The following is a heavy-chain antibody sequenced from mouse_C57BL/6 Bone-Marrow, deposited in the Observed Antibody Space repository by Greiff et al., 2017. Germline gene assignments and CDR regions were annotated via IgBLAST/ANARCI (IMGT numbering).Heavy chain of an antibody. CDR2: INPNYGTT. D-gene: IGHD4-1*01. Sequence: SGYSFTDYNMNWVKPSNGKSLGWIGVINPNYGTTSYNQKFKGKATLTVDQSSSTAYMQLNSLTSEDSAVYYCARAILGRTEIYYFDVWGTGTTVTVSS. J-gene: IGHJ1*03. CDR1: GYSFTDYN. V-gene: IGHV1-39*01. CDR3: ARAILGRTEIYYFDV.